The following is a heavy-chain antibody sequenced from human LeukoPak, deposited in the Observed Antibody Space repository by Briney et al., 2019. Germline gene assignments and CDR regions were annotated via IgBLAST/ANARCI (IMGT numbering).Heavy chain of an antibody. CDR1: GYSFTSYW. J-gene: IGHJ4*02. CDR2: IYPGDSDT. V-gene: IGHV5-51*01. D-gene: IGHD3-9*01. Sequence: GESLKISCKGSGYSFTSYWIGWVRQMPGKGLEWMGIIYPGDSDTRYSPSFQGQVTISADKSISTAYLQWSSLKASDTAMYYCARLDYDILTGYYGPFDYWGQGTLVTVSS. CDR3: ARLDYDILTGYYGPFDY.